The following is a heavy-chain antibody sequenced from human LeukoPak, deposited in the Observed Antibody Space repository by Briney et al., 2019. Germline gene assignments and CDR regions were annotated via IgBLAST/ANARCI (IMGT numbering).Heavy chain of an antibody. CDR1: GGSMSSSSYY. Sequence: SETLSLTCTVSGGSMSSSSYYWGWIRQPPGKGLERLGGIYYSGSTYYNPSLKSRVTISVYTSKNQFSLKLSSVTAADTAVYYCARHSPVGIYYFDYWGQGTLVTVSS. J-gene: IGHJ4*02. V-gene: IGHV4-39*01. D-gene: IGHD1-26*01. CDR2: IYYSGST. CDR3: ARHSPVGIYYFDY.